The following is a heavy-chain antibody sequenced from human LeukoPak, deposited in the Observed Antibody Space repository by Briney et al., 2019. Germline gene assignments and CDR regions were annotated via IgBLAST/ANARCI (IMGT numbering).Heavy chain of an antibody. J-gene: IGHJ5*02. V-gene: IGHV4-59*01. D-gene: IGHD4-17*01. CDR2: IYNSGST. CDR3: AREMDDYGDYLRLGWFDP. CDR1: GGSISSYY. Sequence: TSETLSLTCTVSGGSISSYYWSWIRQPPGKGLEWIGYIYNSGSTNYNPSLQSRVTISLDTSKNQFSLKLSSVTAADTAVYYCAREMDDYGDYLRLGWFDPWGQGTLVTVSS.